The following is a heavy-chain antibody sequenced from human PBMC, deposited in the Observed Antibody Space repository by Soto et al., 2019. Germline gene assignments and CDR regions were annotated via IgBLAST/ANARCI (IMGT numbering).Heavy chain of an antibody. CDR1: GFRFDDYA. CDR3: VKDIEENQLLYDAFDI. CDR2: ISWDSNSI. Sequence: EVQLVESGGGLVQPGRSLRLSCVASGFRFDDYAMHWVRQAPGKGLEWVSGISWDSNSIGYADSVKGRFTISRDSAKNSLYLQMNRLRAEDTALYYCVKDIEENQLLYDAFDIWGQGTMVTVSS. V-gene: IGHV3-9*01. J-gene: IGHJ3*02. D-gene: IGHD2-2*01.